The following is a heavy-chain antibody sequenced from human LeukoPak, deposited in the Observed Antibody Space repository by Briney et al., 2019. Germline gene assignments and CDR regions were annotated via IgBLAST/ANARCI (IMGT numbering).Heavy chain of an antibody. CDR3: ARVTVLWFGETALGPNWFDP. J-gene: IGHJ5*02. V-gene: IGHV3-11*01. CDR2: ISSSGSTI. CDR1: GFTFSDYY. Sequence: PGGSLRLSCAASGFTFSDYYMSWIRQAPGKGPEWVSYISSSGSTIYYADSVKGRFTISRDNAKNSLYLQMNSLRAEDTAVYYCARVTVLWFGETALGPNWFDPWGQGTLVTVSS. D-gene: IGHD3-10*01.